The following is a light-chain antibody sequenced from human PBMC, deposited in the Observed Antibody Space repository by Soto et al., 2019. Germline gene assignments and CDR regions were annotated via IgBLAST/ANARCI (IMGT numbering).Light chain of an antibody. CDR1: SSDVGGYNY. CDR2: DVS. CDR3: SSYTSSGNDV. Sequence: QSALTQPASVSGSPGQSIAISCTGTSSDVGGYNYGSWYQHHPCKAPKLMIYDVSNRPSGVSDRFSGSKSGNTASLTISVLHAEDEADYYCSSYTSSGNDVCGTGTKVTVL. J-gene: IGLJ1*01. V-gene: IGLV2-14*03.